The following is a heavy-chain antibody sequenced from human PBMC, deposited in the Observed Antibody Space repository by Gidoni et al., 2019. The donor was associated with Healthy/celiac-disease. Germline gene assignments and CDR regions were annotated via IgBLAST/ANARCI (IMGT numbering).Heavy chain of an antibody. D-gene: IGHD4-17*01. CDR1: GFTLRNAW. CDR2: IKRKTDGGTT. Sequence: VQLVESGGCLVKPGGSLRLSCAASGFTLRNAWMSWVRQAPGKGLEWVGRIKRKTDGGTTDYAAPVKGRFTISRDDSKNTLYLQMNSLKTEDTAVYYCTTAMTTVTTGYFDYWGQGTLVTVSS. V-gene: IGHV3-15*01. CDR3: TTAMTTVTTGYFDY. J-gene: IGHJ4*02.